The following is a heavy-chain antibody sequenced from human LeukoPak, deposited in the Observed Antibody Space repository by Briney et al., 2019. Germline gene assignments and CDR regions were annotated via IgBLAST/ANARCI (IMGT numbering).Heavy chain of an antibody. J-gene: IGHJ3*02. V-gene: IGHV4-30-2*01. Sequence: SETLSLTCAVSGGSISSGGYSWSWIRQPPGKGLEWIGYIYHSGSTYYNPSLKSRVTISVDRSKNQFSLKLSSVTAADTAVYYCARSSRYYDSSGYYSDAFDIWGQGTMVTVPS. CDR3: ARSSRYYDSSGYYSDAFDI. D-gene: IGHD3-22*01. CDR1: GGSISSGGYS. CDR2: IYHSGST.